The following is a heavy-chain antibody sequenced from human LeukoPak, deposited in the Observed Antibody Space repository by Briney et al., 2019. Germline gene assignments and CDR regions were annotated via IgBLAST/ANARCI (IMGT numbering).Heavy chain of an antibody. V-gene: IGHV3-66*01. CDR2: IYSGGST. J-gene: IGHJ6*02. Sequence: GGSLRLSCAASGFTFSSYAMHWVRQAPGKGLEWVSVIYSGGSTDYADSVKGRFTISRDNSNNTLYLQMNSLRAEDTAVYYCARPHTGYYYYYAMDVWGQGTTVTVSS. CDR3: ARPHTGYYYYYAMDV. CDR1: GFTFSSYA.